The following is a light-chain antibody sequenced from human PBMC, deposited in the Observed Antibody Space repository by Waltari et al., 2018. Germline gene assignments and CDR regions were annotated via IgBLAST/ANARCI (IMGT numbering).Light chain of an antibody. Sequence: EIVMTQSPATLSVSPGERATPPCRASQSVGSNLAWYQQKPGQAPRLLIYGASTRATGIPARFSGSGSGTEFTLTISSLQSEDFAVYYCQQYNNWPPWTFGQGTKVEIK. V-gene: IGKV3-15*01. CDR2: GAS. CDR3: QQYNNWPPWT. CDR1: QSVGSN. J-gene: IGKJ1*01.